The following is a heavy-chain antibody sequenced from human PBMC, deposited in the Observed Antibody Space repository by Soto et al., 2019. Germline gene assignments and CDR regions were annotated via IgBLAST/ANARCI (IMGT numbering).Heavy chain of an antibody. Sequence: PGGSLRLSCAASGFTFSSHAMSWVRHVPGKGLEWVSSISGSGGTIYYADSVKGRFTVSRDNSKNTLYVQMKSLRAEDTAIYYCAKELWLTYFDYWGQGRLVTVSS. J-gene: IGHJ4*02. V-gene: IGHV3-23*01. D-gene: IGHD5-18*01. CDR2: ISGSGGTI. CDR3: AKELWLTYFDY. CDR1: GFTFSSHA.